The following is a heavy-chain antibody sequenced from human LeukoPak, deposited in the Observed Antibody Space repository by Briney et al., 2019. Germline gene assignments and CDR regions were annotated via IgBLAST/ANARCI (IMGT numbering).Heavy chain of an antibody. J-gene: IGHJ3*02. CDR1: GGSISSGGYY. CDR3: ARENLRLGELSLARAGAFDI. D-gene: IGHD3-16*02. Sequence: SETLSLTSTVSGGSISSGGYYWSWIRQHPGKGLEWIGYIYYSGSTYYNPSLKSRVTISVDTSKNQFSLKLSSVTAADTAVYYCARENLRLGELSLARAGAFDIWGQGTMVTVSS. V-gene: IGHV4-31*03. CDR2: IYYSGST.